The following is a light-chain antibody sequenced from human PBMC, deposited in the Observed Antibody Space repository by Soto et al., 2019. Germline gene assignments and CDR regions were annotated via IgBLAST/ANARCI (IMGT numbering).Light chain of an antibody. CDR2: GAS. J-gene: IGKJ5*01. CDR3: HQYDNWPKT. CDR1: QSVSNN. V-gene: IGKV3-15*01. Sequence: EIVMTQSPATLSVSPGERATLSCRASQSVSNNLAWYQQKPGQAPRLLIYGASTRATGIPARFSGSGSGTEFTLSISSLQSEDFAVYYCHQYDNWPKTFGQGTRLEI.